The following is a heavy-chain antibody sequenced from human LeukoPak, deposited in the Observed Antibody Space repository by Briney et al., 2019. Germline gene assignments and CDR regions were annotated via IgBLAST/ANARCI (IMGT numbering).Heavy chain of an antibody. J-gene: IGHJ4*02. Sequence: PGGSLRLSCAASGFTFSSYAMSWVRQAPGKGLEWVSSISSSSSYIYYADSVKGRFTISRDNAKNSLYLQMNSLRAEDTAVYYCARANGATYGDYGVDYWGQGTLVTVSS. D-gene: IGHD4-17*01. CDR3: ARANGATYGDYGVDY. CDR1: GFTFSSYA. CDR2: ISSSSSYI. V-gene: IGHV3-21*01.